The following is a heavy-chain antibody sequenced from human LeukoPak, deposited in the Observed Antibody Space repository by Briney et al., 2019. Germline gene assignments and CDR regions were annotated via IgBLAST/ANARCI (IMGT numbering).Heavy chain of an antibody. V-gene: IGHV4-39*01. CDR2: IYYSGST. J-gene: IGHJ4*02. CDR1: GGSLHNYY. D-gene: IGHD3-22*01. Sequence: SETLSLTCTVSGGSLHNYYWGWIRQPPGKGLEWIGSIYYSGSTYYNPSLKSRVTISVDTSKNQFSLKLSSVTAADTAVYYCARGGYYDSSGYLEQWGQGTLVTVSS. CDR3: ARGGYYDSSGYLEQ.